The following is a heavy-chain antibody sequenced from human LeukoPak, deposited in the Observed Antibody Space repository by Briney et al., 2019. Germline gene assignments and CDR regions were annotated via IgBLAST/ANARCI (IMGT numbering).Heavy chain of an antibody. D-gene: IGHD3-22*01. J-gene: IGHJ3*02. CDR3: ARDAMAITTIVIPGAFDI. V-gene: IGHV3-30-3*01. Sequence: GGSLRLSCAASGFTFSSYAMHWVRQAPGKGLEWVAVISYDGSNKYYADSVKGRFTISRDNSKNTLYLQMNSLRAEDTAVYYCARDAMAITTIVIPGAFDIWGQGTMVTVSS. CDR1: GFTFSSYA. CDR2: ISYDGSNK.